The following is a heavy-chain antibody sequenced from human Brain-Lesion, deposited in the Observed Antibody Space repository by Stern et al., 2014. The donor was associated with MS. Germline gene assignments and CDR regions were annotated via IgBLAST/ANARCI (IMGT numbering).Heavy chain of an antibody. CDR2: INPNTGVT. CDR1: GYTFTGFF. CDR3: ARGYPFFDN. Sequence: QLVESGAEVKKPGASVKVSCTASGYTFTGFFLHWVRQAPGQGLEWWGWINPNTGVTKSAKKFQGWVTLTRDTSINTVYMELNRLKSDDTAVFYCARGYPFFDNWGQGTLVTVSS. V-gene: IGHV1-2*04. D-gene: IGHD2-15*01. J-gene: IGHJ4*02.